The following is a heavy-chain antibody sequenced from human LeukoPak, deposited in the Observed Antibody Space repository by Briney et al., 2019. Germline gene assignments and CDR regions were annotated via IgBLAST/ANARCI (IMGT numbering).Heavy chain of an antibody. CDR2: IYHSGST. J-gene: IGHJ4*02. Sequence: PSQTLSLTCAVSGGSISSGGYSWSWIRQPPGKGLEWIGYIYHSGSTYYNPSLKSRVTISVDRSKNQFSLKLSSVTAADTAVYYCARSGSLGYFDYWGQGTLVTVSS. CDR3: ARSGSLGYFDY. D-gene: IGHD1-1*01. V-gene: IGHV4-30-2*01. CDR1: GGSISSGGYS.